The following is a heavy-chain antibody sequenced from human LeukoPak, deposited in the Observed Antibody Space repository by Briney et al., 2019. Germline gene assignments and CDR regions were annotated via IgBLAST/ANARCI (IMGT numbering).Heavy chain of an antibody. CDR2: ISGSGGST. CDR1: KFNFNSYG. J-gene: IGHJ4*02. CDR3: ARDYDPGLAPTSCYLY. Sequence: QPGGSLRLSCTTSKFNFNSYGMTWVRQAPGKGLEWVSSISGSGGSTQYAASVQGRFTISRDNSKNTLYLQMNSLRAEDTAVYYCARDYDPGLAPTSCYLYWGQGTLVTVSS. V-gene: IGHV3-23*01. D-gene: IGHD2-2*01.